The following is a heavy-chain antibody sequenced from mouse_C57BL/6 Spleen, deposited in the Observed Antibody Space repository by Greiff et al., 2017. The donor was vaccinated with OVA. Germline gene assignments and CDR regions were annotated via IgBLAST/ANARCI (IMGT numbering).Heavy chain of an antibody. J-gene: IGHJ1*03. CDR2: IDPNSGGT. D-gene: IGHD1-1*01. CDR3: ARHYYGSSYWYFDV. Sequence: QVQLKQPGAELVKPGASVKLSCKASGYTFTSYWMHWVKQRPGRGLEWIGRIDPNSGGTKYNEKFKSKATLTVDKPSSTAYMQLSSLTSEDSAVYDCARHYYGSSYWYFDVWGTGTTVTVSS. CDR1: GYTFTSYW. V-gene: IGHV1-72*01.